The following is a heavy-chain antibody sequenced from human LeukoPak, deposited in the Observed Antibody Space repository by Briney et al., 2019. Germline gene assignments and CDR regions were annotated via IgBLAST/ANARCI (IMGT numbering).Heavy chain of an antibody. D-gene: IGHD1-26*01. V-gene: IGHV3-30*18. Sequence: SGRSLRLSCAASEFMFTNYGMHWVRQAPGKGLEWVATISSHGSDIYYVDSVKGRFTISRDNSKNTLFLQMDSLSVGDTSVYYCAEDRGATGLHASDIWGQGTVVTVSS. CDR1: EFMFTNYG. CDR2: ISSHGSDI. J-gene: IGHJ3*02. CDR3: AEDRGATGLHASDI.